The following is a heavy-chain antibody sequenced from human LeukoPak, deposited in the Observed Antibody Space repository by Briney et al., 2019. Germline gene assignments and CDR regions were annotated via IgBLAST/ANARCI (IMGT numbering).Heavy chain of an antibody. V-gene: IGHV3-7*04. Sequence: PGGSLRLSCAASGFTFSGYRMSWVRQAPGKGLEWVAHIKQDGSEKYYVDSVKGRFTISRDNAKNSLYLQLNSLRLEDTAVYYCARLRYAPDVWGQGTLVTVSS. CDR2: IKQDGSEK. J-gene: IGHJ4*02. CDR1: GFTFSGYR. D-gene: IGHD2-2*01. CDR3: ARLRYAPDV.